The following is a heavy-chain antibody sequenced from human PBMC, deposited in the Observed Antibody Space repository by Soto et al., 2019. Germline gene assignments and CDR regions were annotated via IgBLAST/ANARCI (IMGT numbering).Heavy chain of an antibody. CDR3: ALRVGSRGSFDY. Sequence: QITLKESGPALVKPTQTVTLTCSFSGFSLTSSGVSVGWIRQPPGKALEWLAFIYWNDDKRYSPSLKSRLTITKDNSKKQVVLTMTNVDPGDTATYYCALRVGSRGSFDYWGQGTLVTVSS. V-gene: IGHV2-5*01. CDR1: GFSLTSSGVS. CDR2: IYWNDDK. D-gene: IGHD6-25*01. J-gene: IGHJ4*02.